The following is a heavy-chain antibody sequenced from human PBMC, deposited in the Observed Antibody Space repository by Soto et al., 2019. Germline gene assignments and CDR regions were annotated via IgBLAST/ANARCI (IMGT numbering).Heavy chain of an antibody. CDR2: IFNSGTT. CDR1: GASTVSHYH. J-gene: IGHJ4*02. D-gene: IGHD1-26*01. V-gene: IGHV4-31*02. Sequence: QVQLQESGPGLVKPSQTLFLTCSVSGASTVSHYHWTWIRQPPGKRLERMGYIFNSGTTFYNPSLASRLSICMDTSGNHFSMELRSVTAAETAVYYCALALGPTTGLDYWGQGTLVTVSS. CDR3: ALALGPTTGLDY.